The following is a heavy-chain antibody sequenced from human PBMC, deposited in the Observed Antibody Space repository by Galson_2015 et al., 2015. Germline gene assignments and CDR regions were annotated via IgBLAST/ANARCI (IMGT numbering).Heavy chain of an antibody. J-gene: IGHJ4*02. V-gene: IGHV3-23*01. CDR2: ISGSGSDT. D-gene: IGHD6-25*01. CDR3: AKERAKSASGFLDS. Sequence: SLRLSCAGSRFPFSDHGMSWVRQAPGKGLEWVSSISGSGSDTYYAEAVQGRFTISRDNSMNTLYLHVSSLRVEDTAVYFCAKERAKSASGFLDSWGQGTLVTVSS. CDR1: RFPFSDHG.